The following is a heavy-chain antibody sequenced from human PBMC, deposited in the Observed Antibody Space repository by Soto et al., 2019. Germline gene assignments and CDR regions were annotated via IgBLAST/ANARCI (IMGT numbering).Heavy chain of an antibody. D-gene: IGHD4-17*01. V-gene: IGHV3-11*01. CDR2: INSGGSDI. Sequence: GGSLRLSCAASGFSFSVYYVSWIRQAPGKGLEWLSYINSGGSDIEYADSVRGRFTISRDNANNLLFLQMNSLRVEDTAVYYCASGHEIRMAYIWGQGTMVTVSS. J-gene: IGHJ3*02. CDR3: ASGHEIRMAYI. CDR1: GFSFSVYY.